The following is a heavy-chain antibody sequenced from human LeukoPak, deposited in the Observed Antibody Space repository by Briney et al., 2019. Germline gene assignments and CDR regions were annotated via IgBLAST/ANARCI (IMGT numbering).Heavy chain of an antibody. Sequence: GGSLRLSCAASGFTFSSYAMRWVRQAPGKGLEWVAAICGSGGSTYYADSVKGRFTISRDNSKNTLYLQMNSLRAEDTAVYYCAKDPDIVGATTPDNWGQGTLVTVSS. D-gene: IGHD1-26*01. CDR3: AKDPDIVGATTPDN. CDR2: ICGSGGST. CDR1: GFTFSSYA. V-gene: IGHV3-23*01. J-gene: IGHJ4*02.